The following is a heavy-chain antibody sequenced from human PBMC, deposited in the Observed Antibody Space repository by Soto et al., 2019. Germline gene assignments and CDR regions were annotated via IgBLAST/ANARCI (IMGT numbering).Heavy chain of an antibody. D-gene: IGHD2-2*01. J-gene: IGHJ4*02. Sequence: GESLKISCKGSGYSFTSYWIGWVRQMPGKGLEWMGIIYPGDSDTRYSPSFQGQVTISADKSISTAYLQWSSLKASDTAMYYCARSQKSDIVVVPAVDYWGQGTLVTVSS. CDR1: GYSFTSYW. CDR3: ARSQKSDIVVVPAVDY. V-gene: IGHV5-51*01. CDR2: IYPGDSDT.